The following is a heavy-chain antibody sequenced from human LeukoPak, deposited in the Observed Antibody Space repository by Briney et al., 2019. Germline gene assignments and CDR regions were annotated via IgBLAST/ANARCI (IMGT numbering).Heavy chain of an antibody. Sequence: PGGSLRLSCAASGFTFGDYAMHWVRQAPGKGLEWVSGISWNSGSIGYADSVKGRFTISRDNAKNSLYLQMNSLRAEDTALYYCAKSYGDYRRYFDYWGQGTLVTVSS. J-gene: IGHJ4*02. V-gene: IGHV3-9*01. CDR2: ISWNSGSI. D-gene: IGHD4-17*01. CDR1: GFTFGDYA. CDR3: AKSYGDYRRYFDY.